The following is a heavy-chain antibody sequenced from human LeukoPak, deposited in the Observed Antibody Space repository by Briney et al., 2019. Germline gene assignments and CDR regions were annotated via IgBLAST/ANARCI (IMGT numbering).Heavy chain of an antibody. CDR3: ARDRYSDSSDYDFYYYYGLDV. D-gene: IGHD3-22*01. V-gene: IGHV3-21*01. CDR1: GFTFSNYW. J-gene: IGHJ6*02. Sequence: PGGSLRLSCAGSGFTFSNYWVHWVRQAPGKGLQWVSSISGGGTNTYYAESVKGRFTISRDNAKNSLYLEMNSLRAEDTAVYYCARDRYSDSSDYDFYYYYGLDVWGQGTTVTVSS. CDR2: ISGGGTNT.